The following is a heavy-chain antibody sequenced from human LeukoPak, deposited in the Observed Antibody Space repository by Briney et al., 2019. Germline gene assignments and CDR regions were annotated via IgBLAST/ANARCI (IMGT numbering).Heavy chain of an antibody. J-gene: IGHJ6*02. CDR1: GYTFTSYY. CDR3: ARDRIVVVPAAMVAGGGMDV. Sequence: ASVTVSCKTSGYTFTSYYMHWVRQAPGQGLEWMGIINPSGGSTSYAQKFQGRVTMTRDTSTSTVYMELSSLRSEDTAVYYCARDRIVVVPAAMVAGGGMDVWGQGTTVTVSS. D-gene: IGHD2-2*01. V-gene: IGHV1-46*01. CDR2: INPSGGST.